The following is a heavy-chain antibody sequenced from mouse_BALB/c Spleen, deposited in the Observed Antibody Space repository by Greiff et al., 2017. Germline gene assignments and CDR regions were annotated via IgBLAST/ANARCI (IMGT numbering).Heavy chain of an antibody. D-gene: IGHD1-3*01. V-gene: IGHV1-69*02. CDR3: TRGGKDVCFDY. CDR1: GYTFTSYW. Sequence: VQLQQPGAELVRPGASVKLSCKASGYTFTSYWINWVKQRPGQGLEWIGNIYPSDSYTNYNQKFKDKATLTVDKSSSTAYMQLSSPTSEDSAVYYCTRGGKDVCFDYWGQGTTLTVSA. CDR2: IYPSDSYT. J-gene: IGHJ2*01.